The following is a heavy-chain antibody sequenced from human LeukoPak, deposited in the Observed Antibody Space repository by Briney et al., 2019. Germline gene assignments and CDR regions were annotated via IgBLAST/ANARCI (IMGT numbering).Heavy chain of an antibody. J-gene: IGHJ5*02. D-gene: IGHD2-2*01. Sequence: SQTLSLTCAISGDGVSSNSVTWNWIRQSPSRGLEWLGRTYYKSTWYNDYAVSVRGRITVNPDTSKNQFSLHLNSVTPEDTAVYYCARRLTQYDCFDPWGQGILVTVSS. CDR2: TYYKSTWYN. CDR3: ARRLTQYDCFDP. V-gene: IGHV6-1*01. CDR1: GDGVSSNSVT.